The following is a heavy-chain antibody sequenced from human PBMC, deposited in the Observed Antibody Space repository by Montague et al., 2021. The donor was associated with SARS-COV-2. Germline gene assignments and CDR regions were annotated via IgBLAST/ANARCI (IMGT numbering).Heavy chain of an antibody. V-gene: IGHV6-1*01. CDR3: ARGPRYSLSWSFDY. J-gene: IGHJ4*02. D-gene: IGHD6-13*01. CDR1: GDSVSSNTAA. CDR2: TYYRSKWYY. Sequence: CAISGDSVSSNTAAWNWIRQSPSRGLEWQGRTYYRSKWYYDYAVSVKSRMTISPDTSKNQFSLQLSSVTPEDRAVYYCARGPRYSLSWSFDYWGQGTLVTVSS.